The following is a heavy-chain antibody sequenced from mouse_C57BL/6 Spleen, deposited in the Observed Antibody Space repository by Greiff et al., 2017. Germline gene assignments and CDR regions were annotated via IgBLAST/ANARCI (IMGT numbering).Heavy chain of an antibody. CDR3: AREGWLLSCAY. J-gene: IGHJ3*01. CDR2: IDPANGNT. D-gene: IGHD2-3*01. V-gene: IGHV14-3*01. CDR1: GFNIKNTY. Sequence: VQLQQSVAELVRPGASVKLSCTASGFNIKNTYMHWVKQRPEQGLEWIGRIDPANGNTKYAPKFKGKATLTADKSSSTAYMQLSSLTSEDSAVYFCAREGWLLSCAYWGQGTLVTVSA.